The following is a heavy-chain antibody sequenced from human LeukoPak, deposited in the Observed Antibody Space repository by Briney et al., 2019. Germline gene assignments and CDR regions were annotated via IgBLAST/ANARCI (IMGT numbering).Heavy chain of an antibody. CDR1: GYSFTSHY. Sequence: ASVKVSCKASGYSFTSHYMHWVRQAPGQGLEWMGLINPRGTATRYAESFQGRVTMTRDMSTSTVYMELSSLRSEDTAVYYCARLHSSSWYFDYWGQGTLVTVSS. J-gene: IGHJ4*02. V-gene: IGHV1-46*01. CDR2: INPRGTAT. CDR3: ARLHSSSWYFDY. D-gene: IGHD6-13*01.